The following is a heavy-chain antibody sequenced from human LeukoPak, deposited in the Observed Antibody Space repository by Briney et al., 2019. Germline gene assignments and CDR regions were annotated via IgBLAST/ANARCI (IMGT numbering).Heavy chain of an antibody. J-gene: IGHJ4*02. CDR2: ISGSGDST. CDR1: GFTFSSST. D-gene: IGHD6-19*01. CDR3: AKDPNSGWSDDFDY. V-gene: IGHV3-23*01. Sequence: GGSLRLSCAASGFTFSSSTMSWVRQAPGKGLEWVSSISGSGDSTWYADSVKGRFTISRDNSKNTLYLQMNSLRAEDTAVYYCAKDPNSGWSDDFDYWGQGTLVTVSS.